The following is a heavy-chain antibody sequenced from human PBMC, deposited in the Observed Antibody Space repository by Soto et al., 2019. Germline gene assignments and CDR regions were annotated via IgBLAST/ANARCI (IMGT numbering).Heavy chain of an antibody. V-gene: IGHV6-1*01. D-gene: IGHD4-17*01. CDR1: GDSVSSDSAA. J-gene: IGHJ4*02. CDR2: TYYRSKWYY. Sequence: PSQTLSLTCAISGDSVSSDSAALNWIRQSPSRGLEWLGRTYYRSKWYYSYAVSLKSRMTINPDTSKNQFSLQLNSVTPDDTAVYYCARGSTVTTGFDYWGQGTLVTVSS. CDR3: ARGSTVTTGFDY.